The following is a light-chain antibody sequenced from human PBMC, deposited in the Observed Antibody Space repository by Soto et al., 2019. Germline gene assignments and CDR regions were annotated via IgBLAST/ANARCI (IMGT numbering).Light chain of an antibody. CDR2: DVS. Sequence: QSVLTQPASVSGSPGQSITISCTGTSSDIGGYNYFCWYQHHPGKAPKLIIHDVSNRPSGVSHRFSGSKSGNTASLSISGLQPEDEDDYYCSAYTSSSTVVFGGGTQLTVL. CDR3: SAYTSSSTVV. J-gene: IGLJ2*01. V-gene: IGLV2-14*03. CDR1: SSDIGGYNY.